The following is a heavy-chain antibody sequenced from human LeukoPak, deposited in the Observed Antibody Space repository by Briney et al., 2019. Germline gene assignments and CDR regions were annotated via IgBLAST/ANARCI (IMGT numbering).Heavy chain of an antibody. D-gene: IGHD3-9*01. CDR3: ARGALWNILTGYYDLDY. CDR2: SYYSGST. J-gene: IGHJ4*02. V-gene: IGHV4-59*01. Sequence: SETLSLTCTVSRGSISNYYWSWIRQPPGKGLEWIGYSYYSGSTNYNPSLKSRVTISVDTSRNQFSLKLSSVTAADTAVYYCARGALWNILTGYYDLDYWGQGTLVTVSS. CDR1: RGSISNYY.